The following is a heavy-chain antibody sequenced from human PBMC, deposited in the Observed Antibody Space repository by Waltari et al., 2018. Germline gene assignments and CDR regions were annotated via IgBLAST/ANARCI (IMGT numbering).Heavy chain of an antibody. V-gene: IGHV3-74*01. D-gene: IGHD3-9*01. Sequence: EVQLVESGGDLVQPGGSLRLSCAASGFRFSSFWVHWVRQAPGKGPVWVSRIHTDGSGTRYADSVEGRFTISRDNTKNTLYLQMNSLRVEDTAVYYCARGGHVDWLPPDYWGQGTLVTVSS. CDR1: GFRFSSFW. CDR3: ARGGHVDWLPPDY. J-gene: IGHJ4*02. CDR2: IHTDGSGT.